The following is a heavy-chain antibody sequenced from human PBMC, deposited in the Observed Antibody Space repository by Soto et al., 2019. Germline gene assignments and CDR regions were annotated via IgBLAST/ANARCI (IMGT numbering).Heavy chain of an antibody. D-gene: IGHD2-21*02. J-gene: IGHJ4*02. Sequence: SETLSLTCTVSGGSISSSSYYWGWIRQPPGKGLEWIGSIYYSGSTYYNPSLKSRVTISVDTSENQFSLKLTSVTAADTAVYYCAGESEIVLVTANFDYWGQGTLVTVSS. CDR1: GGSISSSSYY. V-gene: IGHV4-39*02. CDR2: IYYSGST. CDR3: AGESEIVLVTANFDY.